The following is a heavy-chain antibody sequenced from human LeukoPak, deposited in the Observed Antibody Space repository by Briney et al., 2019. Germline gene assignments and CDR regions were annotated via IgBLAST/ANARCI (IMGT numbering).Heavy chain of an antibody. D-gene: IGHD3-10*02. J-gene: IGHJ4*02. CDR3: AKDMVFGELSHFDY. CDR1: GFALSSYV. Sequence: GGSLRLSCAASGFALSSYVMSWVRQAPGKGLEWVSAISGSGGTTYYADSVKGRFTISRDNSKNTLYLQMDSLRAEDTAVYYCAKDMVFGELSHFDYWGQGTLVTVSS. V-gene: IGHV3-23*01. CDR2: ISGSGGTT.